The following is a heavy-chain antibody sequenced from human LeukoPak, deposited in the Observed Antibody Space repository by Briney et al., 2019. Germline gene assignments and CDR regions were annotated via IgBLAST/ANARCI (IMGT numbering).Heavy chain of an antibody. CDR1: GGSISDRIYY. CDR2: INYRGNT. J-gene: IGHJ2*01. V-gene: IGHV4-39*01. CDR3: VRPGSATVGYWHFDL. Sequence: SETLSLTCTVSGGSISDRIYYWGXIRQPXGKGLEWIGSINYRGNTYSNPSLRSRVTISVDTSENQFSLRLNSVTDADTAVYYCVRPGSATVGYWHFDLWGRGTLVTVSS. D-gene: IGHD3-10*01.